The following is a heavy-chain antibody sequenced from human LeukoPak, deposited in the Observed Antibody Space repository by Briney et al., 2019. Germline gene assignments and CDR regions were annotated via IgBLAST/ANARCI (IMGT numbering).Heavy chain of an antibody. D-gene: IGHD2-15*01. Sequence: PGGFLRISWAASGFNFSSYGMHLVRPAPGKGLEWVSFISSGSGHIYYADSLQGRFTISRDNAKNSLYLQMNSLRAEDTAIYYCARVFSGSDYWGQGTPVTVSS. CDR1: GFNFSSYG. CDR2: ISSGSGHI. CDR3: ARVFSGSDY. J-gene: IGHJ4*02. V-gene: IGHV3-21*01.